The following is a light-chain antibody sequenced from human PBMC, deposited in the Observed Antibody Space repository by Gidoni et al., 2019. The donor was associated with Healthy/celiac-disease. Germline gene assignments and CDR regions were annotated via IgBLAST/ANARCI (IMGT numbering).Light chain of an antibody. CDR3: QQSYSTPWT. V-gene: IGKV1-39*01. J-gene: IGKJ1*01. CDR1: KSISSY. CDR2: AAS. Sequence: DIQMTQSPSSLSASVGDRVTITCRASKSISSYLNWYQQKPGKAPKLLNYAASSLQSGVPSRFSGSGSGTDFTLTISSLQPEDFATYYCQQSYSTPWTFGQGTKVEIK.